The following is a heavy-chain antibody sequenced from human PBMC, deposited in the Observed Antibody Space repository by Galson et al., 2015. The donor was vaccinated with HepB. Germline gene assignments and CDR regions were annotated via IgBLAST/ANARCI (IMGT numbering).Heavy chain of an antibody. J-gene: IGHJ4*02. Sequence: SLRLSCAASGFTFSSYAMSWVRQAPEKGLEWVSDSSTSGGSTYYVDSVKGRFTVSRDNSKNTLYLQMNSLRAEDTAVYYCAKLYSSGWYGGADYWGQGTLVTVSS. CDR3: AKLYSSGWYGGADY. CDR1: GFTFSSYA. CDR2: SSTSGGST. V-gene: IGHV3-23*01. D-gene: IGHD6-19*01.